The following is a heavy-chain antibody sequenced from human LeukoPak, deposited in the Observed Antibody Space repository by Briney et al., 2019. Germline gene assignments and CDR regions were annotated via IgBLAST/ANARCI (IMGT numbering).Heavy chain of an antibody. CDR3: PRMGGGFDY. J-gene: IGHJ4*02. Sequence: ASVKVSCKRSVDTLTPYGISWVRQTPGQGLEWIGWISAYNGNTNYAHKLQSRVTMTTDTSTSTAYIERWRVISDGTAVYYCPRMGGGFDYWGQGALVTVSS. V-gene: IGHV1-18*01. D-gene: IGHD3-16*01. CDR1: VDTLTPYG. CDR2: ISAYNGNT.